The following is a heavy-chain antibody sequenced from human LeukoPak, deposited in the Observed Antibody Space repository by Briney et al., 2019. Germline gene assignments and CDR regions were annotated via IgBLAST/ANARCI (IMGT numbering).Heavy chain of an antibody. CDR1: RFIFSNSA. CDR2: ISGSGGST. Sequence: GGSLRLSCEASRFIFSNSAMSWVRQAPGKGLEWVSVISGSGGSTYYADSVKGRFTISRDNSKNTLYLQMNSLRAEDTAVYYCARVELDSSGWFGSLFDYWGQGTLVTVSS. CDR3: ARVELDSSGWFGSLFDY. V-gene: IGHV3-23*01. D-gene: IGHD6-19*01. J-gene: IGHJ4*02.